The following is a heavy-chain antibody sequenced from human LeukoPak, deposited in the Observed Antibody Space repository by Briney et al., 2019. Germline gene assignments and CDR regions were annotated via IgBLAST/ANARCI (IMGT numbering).Heavy chain of an antibody. D-gene: IGHD4-17*01. J-gene: IGHJ4*02. V-gene: IGHV4-31*03. Sequence: KTSQTLSLTCTVSGGSISSGGYYWSWIRQHPGKGLEWIGYIYYSGSTYYNPSLKSRVTISVDTSKNQFSLKLSSVTAADTAVYYCARDYGDYHDYFDYWGQGTLVTVSS. CDR3: ARDYGDYHDYFDY. CDR1: GGSISSGGYY. CDR2: IYYSGST.